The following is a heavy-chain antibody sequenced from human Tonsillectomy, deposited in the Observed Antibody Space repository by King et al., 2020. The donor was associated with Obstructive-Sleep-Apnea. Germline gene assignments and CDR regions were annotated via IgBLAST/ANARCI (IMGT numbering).Heavy chain of an antibody. Sequence: DVQLVESGGGLVQPGGSLRLSCAASGFTFSSYAMSWDRQAPGKGLEWVSAISGSGGSTYYADSVKGRFTISRENSKNTLYLQMNSLRAEDTAVYYCAKDNGYTYVPYYFDYWGQGTLVTVSS. CDR3: AKDNGYTYVPYYFDY. D-gene: IGHD5-18*01. V-gene: IGHV3-23*04. CDR2: ISGSGGST. J-gene: IGHJ4*02. CDR1: GFTFSSYA.